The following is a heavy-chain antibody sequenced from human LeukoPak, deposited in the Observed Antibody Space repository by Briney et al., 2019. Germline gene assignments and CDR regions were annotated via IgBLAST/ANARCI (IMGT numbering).Heavy chain of an antibody. Sequence: GGSLTLSCAASGFTFSSYWMHWVRHAPGKGLVWVSRINSDGSSTTYADSVKGRLTISRDNAKNTLFLQMNSLRAEDTAVYYCAREIVGGFNPGAYWGQGTLVTVSS. CDR1: GFTFSSYW. CDR2: INSDGSST. D-gene: IGHD1-14*01. J-gene: IGHJ4*02. V-gene: IGHV3-74*01. CDR3: AREIVGGFNPGAY.